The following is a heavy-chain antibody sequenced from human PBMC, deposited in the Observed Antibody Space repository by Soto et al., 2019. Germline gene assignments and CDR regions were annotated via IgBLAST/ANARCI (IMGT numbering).Heavy chain of an antibody. Sequence: SETLSLTCAVSGYSITSGYFWAWIRQPPGKGLEWIGSVYHSGSTYFNPSLKSRVTISVDTSKNHFSLRLSSVTATDTAVNYCAREWSSSWYIDYWGQGTLVTVSS. J-gene: IGHJ4*02. V-gene: IGHV4-38-2*02. CDR2: VYHSGST. CDR3: AREWSSSWYIDY. CDR1: GYSITSGYF. D-gene: IGHD6-13*01.